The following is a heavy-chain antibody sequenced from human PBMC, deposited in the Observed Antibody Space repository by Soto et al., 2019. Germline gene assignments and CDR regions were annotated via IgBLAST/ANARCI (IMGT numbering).Heavy chain of an antibody. Sequence: EVHLVESGGGLVKPGGSLRLSCVASGFTFSTYSMNWVRQAPGKGLEWVADITSSSSFRFYADSMKGRFTISRDDAKNSLYLQMNSLRVEDTGVYYCARDLGVALATLTLDSWGQGTLVTVSS. CDR1: GFTFSTYS. CDR2: ITSSSSFR. CDR3: ARDLGVALATLTLDS. J-gene: IGHJ4*02. V-gene: IGHV3-21*01. D-gene: IGHD2-15*01.